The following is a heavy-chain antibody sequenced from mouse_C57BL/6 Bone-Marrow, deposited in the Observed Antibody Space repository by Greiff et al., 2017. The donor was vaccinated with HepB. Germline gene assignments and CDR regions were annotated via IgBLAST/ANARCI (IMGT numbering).Heavy chain of an antibody. Sequence: VQLQQPGAELVKPGASVKMSCKASGYTFTSYWITWVKQRPGQGLEWIGDIYPGSGSTNYNEKFKSKATLTVDTSSSTAYMQLSSLTSEDSAVYYCARTKLRRPHYFDYWGQGTTLTVSS. CDR1: GYTFTSYW. CDR3: ARTKLRRPHYFDY. J-gene: IGHJ2*01. CDR2: IYPGSGST. V-gene: IGHV1-55*01. D-gene: IGHD2-4*01.